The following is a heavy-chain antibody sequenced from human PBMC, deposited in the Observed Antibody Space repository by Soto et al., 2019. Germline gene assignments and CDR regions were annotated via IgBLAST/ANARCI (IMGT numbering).Heavy chain of an antibody. V-gene: IGHV4-59*01. CDR2: IYYSGST. D-gene: IGHD3-22*01. J-gene: IGHJ3*02. CDR3: ARVFSIYYDSSGYPGDAFDI. Sequence: SETLSLTCTVSGGSISSYYWSWIRQHPGKGLEWIGYIYYSGSTNYNPSLKSRVTISVDTSKNQFSLKLSSVTAADTAVYYCARVFSIYYDSSGYPGDAFDIWGQGTMVTVSS. CDR1: GGSISSYY.